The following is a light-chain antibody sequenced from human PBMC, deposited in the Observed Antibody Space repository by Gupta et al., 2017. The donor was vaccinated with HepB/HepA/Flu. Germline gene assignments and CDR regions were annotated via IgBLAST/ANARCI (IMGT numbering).Light chain of an antibody. CDR1: NSDVGGYNY. V-gene: IGLV2-14*03. Sequence: QSALTQPASVSGSPGQSITISCTGTNSDVGGYNYVSWYQQHPGKAPKLMIYDVSNRPSGASNRFSGSKSGTTASLTISGLQAEDDAYYYCCSYTSSSTVLFGGGTKLTVL. CDR2: DVS. J-gene: IGLJ2*01. CDR3: CSYTSSSTVL.